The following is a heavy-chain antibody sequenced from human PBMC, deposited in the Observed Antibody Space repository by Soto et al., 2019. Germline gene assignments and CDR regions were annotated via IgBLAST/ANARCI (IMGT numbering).Heavy chain of an antibody. Sequence: SETLSLTCSVSGLTISSSSYYWSWIRQHPVKGLEWVGNIYYNGSTYYSPSLKSRVTVWFDTSKNQFSLRLTSVTAADTAVYYCARYRISGSWSKFDYWGQGTRVTVS. CDR1: GLTISSSSYY. CDR3: ARYRISGSWSKFDY. J-gene: IGHJ4*02. V-gene: IGHV4-31*03. D-gene: IGHD6-13*01. CDR2: IYYNGST.